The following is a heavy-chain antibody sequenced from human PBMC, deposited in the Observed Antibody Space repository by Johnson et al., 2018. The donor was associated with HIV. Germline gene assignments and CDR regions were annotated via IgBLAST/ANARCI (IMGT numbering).Heavy chain of an antibody. CDR3: ASEYSSSSQPNAFDI. J-gene: IGHJ3*02. D-gene: IGHD6-6*01. V-gene: IGHV3-74*02. Sequence: VQLVESGGGRVQPGGSLRLSCAASGFTFSSYWMHWVRQAPGKGLMWVSRINDAGTSTQYADSVKGRFTISRDNAKNSLYLQMNSLRAEDTAGYYCASEYSSSSQPNAFDIWGQGTMVTVSS. CDR1: GFTFSSYW. CDR2: INDAGTST.